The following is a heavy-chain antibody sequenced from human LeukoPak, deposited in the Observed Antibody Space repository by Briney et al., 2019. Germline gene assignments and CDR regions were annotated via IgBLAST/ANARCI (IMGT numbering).Heavy chain of an antibody. CDR1: GYTLTELS. J-gene: IGHJ4*02. CDR3: ATEIPYYDIFTGYYIESDY. D-gene: IGHD3-9*01. Sequence: ASVKVSCKVSGYTLTELSMHWVRQAPGKGLEWMGGFDPEDGETIYAQKFQGRVNMTEDTSTDTAYMELSSLRSEDTAVYYCATEIPYYDIFTGYYIESDYWGQGTLVTVSS. CDR2: FDPEDGET. V-gene: IGHV1-24*01.